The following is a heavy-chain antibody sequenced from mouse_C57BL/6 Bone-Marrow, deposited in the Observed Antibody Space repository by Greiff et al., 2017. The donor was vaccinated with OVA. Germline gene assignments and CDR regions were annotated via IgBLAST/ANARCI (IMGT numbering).Heavy chain of an antibody. CDR3: ARRAQATGLDY. J-gene: IGHJ4*01. CDR1: GFTFSDYY. D-gene: IGHD3-2*02. V-gene: IGHV5-16*02. Sequence: EVQLVESEGGLVQPGSSMKLSCTASGFTFSDYYMAWVRQVPEKGLEWVANINYDGSSTYYLDSLKSRFIISRDNAKNILYLQMSSLKSEDTATYYCARRAQATGLDYWGQGTSVTVSS. CDR2: INYDGSST.